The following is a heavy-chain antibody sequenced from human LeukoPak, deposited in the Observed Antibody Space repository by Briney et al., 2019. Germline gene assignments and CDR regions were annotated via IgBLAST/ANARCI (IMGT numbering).Heavy chain of an antibody. D-gene: IGHD3-9*01. CDR2: INPNSGGT. Sequence: ASVKVSCKASGYTFTGYYMHWVRQAPGQGLEWMGWINPNSGGTNYAQKFQGRVTMTRDTSISTAYMELSRLRSDGTAVYYCARGAPPLRYFDWSLDDYWGQGTLVTVSS. CDR3: ARGAPPLRYFDWSLDDY. CDR1: GYTFTGYY. J-gene: IGHJ4*02. V-gene: IGHV1-2*02.